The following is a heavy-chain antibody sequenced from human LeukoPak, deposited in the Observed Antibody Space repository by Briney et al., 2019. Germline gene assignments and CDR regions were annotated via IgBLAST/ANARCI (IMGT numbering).Heavy chain of an antibody. CDR3: AKEAYDFWSGWRYGMDV. CDR2: IYRGGST. Sequence: GESLRLSCAASGFTVSSNYMSWVRQAPGKGLEWVSVIYRGGSTYYADSVKGRFTISRDNSKNTLYLQMNSLRAEDTAVYYCAKEAYDFWSGWRYGMDVWGQGTTVTVSS. CDR1: GFTVSSNY. V-gene: IGHV3-53*01. D-gene: IGHD3-3*01. J-gene: IGHJ6*02.